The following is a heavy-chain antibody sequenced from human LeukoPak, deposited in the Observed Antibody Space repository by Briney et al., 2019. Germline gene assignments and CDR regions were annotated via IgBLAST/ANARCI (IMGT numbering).Heavy chain of an antibody. CDR3: ARQYYDYVWGTHPYYFDY. CDR2: INHSGST. J-gene: IGHJ4*02. Sequence: SETLSLTCAVYGGSFSGYYWSWIRQPPGKGLEWIGEINHSGSTNYNPSLKSRVTISVDTSKNQFSLKLSSVTAADTAVYYCARQYYDYVWGTHPYYFDYWGQGTLVTVSS. V-gene: IGHV4-34*01. CDR1: GGSFSGYY. D-gene: IGHD3-16*01.